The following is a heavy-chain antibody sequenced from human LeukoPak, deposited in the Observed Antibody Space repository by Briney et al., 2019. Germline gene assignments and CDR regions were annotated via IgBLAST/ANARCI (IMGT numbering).Heavy chain of an antibody. Sequence: PGGSLRLSCAASGFTFSSYGMHWVRQAPGKGLEWVAVIWYDGSNKYYADSVKGRFTISRDNSKNTLYLQMDSLRTEDTAVYYCAKDVGIAVGLNEYWGQGTLVTVSS. CDR1: GFTFSSYG. D-gene: IGHD6-19*01. CDR3: AKDVGIAVGLNEY. V-gene: IGHV3-30*02. CDR2: IWYDGSNK. J-gene: IGHJ4*02.